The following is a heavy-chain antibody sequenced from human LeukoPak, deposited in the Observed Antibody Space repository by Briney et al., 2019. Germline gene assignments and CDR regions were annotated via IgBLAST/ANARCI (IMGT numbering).Heavy chain of an antibody. J-gene: IGHJ4*02. CDR1: GLTFRNAW. CDR3: TTGLWGGFDY. CDR2: IKSKTDGGTT. V-gene: IGHV3-15*01. Sequence: GGSLRLSCAASGLTFRNAWMSWVRQAPGKGLKWVGYIKSKTDGGTTDYAAPLKGRFTISRDDSKNTLYLLTNSLRTEDTAVYYCTTGLWGGFDYWGQGTLVTVSS. D-gene: IGHD3-16*01.